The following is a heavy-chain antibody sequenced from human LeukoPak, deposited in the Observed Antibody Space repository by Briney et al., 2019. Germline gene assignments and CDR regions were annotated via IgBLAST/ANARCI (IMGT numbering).Heavy chain of an antibody. D-gene: IGHD5-24*01. CDR3: ARAHLELGLPFFDC. Sequence: SQTLSLTCAISGDSVSSNSVAWNWIRQSPSRGLEWLGRTYYRSKWYNDYAVSVKSRITINPDTSKNQFSLKLSSVTAADTAVYYCARAHLELGLPFFDCWGQGTLVTVSS. CDR1: GDSVSSNSVA. J-gene: IGHJ4*02. CDR2: TYYRSKWYN. V-gene: IGHV6-1*01.